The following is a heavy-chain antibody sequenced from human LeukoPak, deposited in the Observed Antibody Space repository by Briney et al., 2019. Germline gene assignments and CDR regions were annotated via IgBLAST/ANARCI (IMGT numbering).Heavy chain of an antibody. D-gene: IGHD4-23*01. CDR3: ARDLGGKGSFDY. J-gene: IGHJ4*02. Sequence: ASVKVSCKASGYTFTSYYMHWVRQAPGQGLEWMGIINPSGGSTSYAQKFQGRVTMTRDMSTSTVYMELSSLRSEDTAVYYCARDLGGKGSFDYWGQGTLVTVSS. CDR2: INPSGGST. V-gene: IGHV1-46*01. CDR1: GYTFTSYY.